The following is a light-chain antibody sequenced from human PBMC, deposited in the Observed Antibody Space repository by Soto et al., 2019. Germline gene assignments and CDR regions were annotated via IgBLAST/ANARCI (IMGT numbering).Light chain of an antibody. CDR2: EVS. V-gene: IGLV2-14*01. Sequence: QSALTQPASVSGSPGQSVTISCTGASSDVGAYNYVSWYQRHPGKAPKLMIYEVSNRPSGVSNRFSGSKSGNTASLTISGLQAEDEADYYCSSYTSSSTLVFGGGTLLTVL. J-gene: IGLJ7*01. CDR3: SSYTSSSTLV. CDR1: SSDVGAYNY.